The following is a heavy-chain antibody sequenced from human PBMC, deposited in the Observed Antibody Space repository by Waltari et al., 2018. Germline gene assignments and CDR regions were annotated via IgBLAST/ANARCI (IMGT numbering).Heavy chain of an antibody. CDR1: GGTFRSYA. J-gene: IGHJ6*03. V-gene: IGHV1-69*04. D-gene: IGHD4-17*01. CDR3: ARTVTTGDYYYYYMDV. CDR2: IIPMLGIT. Sequence: QVQLVQSGAEVKKPGSSVKVSCKASGGTFRSYAISWVRQAPGQGLEWMGGIIPMLGITNYAHKFQGKVTITADESTSTAYMELRSLRSEDTAVYYCARTVTTGDYYYYYMDVWGKGTTVTVSS.